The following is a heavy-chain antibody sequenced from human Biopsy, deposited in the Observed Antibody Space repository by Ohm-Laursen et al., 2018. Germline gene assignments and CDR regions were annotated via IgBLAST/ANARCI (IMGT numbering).Heavy chain of an antibody. CDR2: IYSGGNT. V-gene: IGHV4-61*01. J-gene: IGHJ2*01. CDR1: GYSIIPSGPEN. CDR3: VREPKTVTAEAWYFDL. D-gene: IGHD2-21*02. Sequence: TLSLTCTLSGYSIIPSGPENWSWIRPPPGQGLQYIGFIYSGGNTNYNPSLRSRVTMSVDTSKNQFSLRLNSVTAADTAVYYCVREPKTVTAEAWYFDLWGRGSPVTVPS.